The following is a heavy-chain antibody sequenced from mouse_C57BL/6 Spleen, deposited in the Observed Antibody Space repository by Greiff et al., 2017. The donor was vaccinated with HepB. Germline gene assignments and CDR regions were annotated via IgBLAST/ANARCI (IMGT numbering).Heavy chain of an antibody. V-gene: IGHV1-50*01. CDR2: IDPSDSYT. Sequence: VQLQQSGAELVKPGASVKLSCKASGYTFTSYWMQWVKQRPGQGLEWIGEIDPSDSYTNYNQKFKGKATLTVDTSSSTAYMQLSSLTSEDSAVYYCARRTTVVARAMDYWGQGTSVTVSS. CDR1: GYTFTSYW. D-gene: IGHD1-1*01. CDR3: ARRTTVVARAMDY. J-gene: IGHJ4*01.